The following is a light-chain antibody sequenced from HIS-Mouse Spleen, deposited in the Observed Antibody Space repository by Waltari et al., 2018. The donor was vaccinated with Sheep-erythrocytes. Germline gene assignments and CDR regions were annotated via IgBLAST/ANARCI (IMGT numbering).Light chain of an antibody. CDR3: SSYAGSNNLV. J-gene: IGLJ2*01. Sequence: QSALTQPPSASGSPGQSVTISCTGTSSDVGGYNYVSWYQQHPGKAPKLMIYEVSKRPSRFPDRFSGSKSGTTASLTVSGLQAEDEADYYCSSYAGSNNLVFGGGTKLTVL. CDR1: SSDVGGYNY. CDR2: EVS. V-gene: IGLV2-8*01.